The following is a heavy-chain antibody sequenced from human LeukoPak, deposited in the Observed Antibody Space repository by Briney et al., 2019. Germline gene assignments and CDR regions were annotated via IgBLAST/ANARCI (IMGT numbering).Heavy chain of an antibody. V-gene: IGHV3-9*01. CDR1: GFTFDDYA. CDR2: ISCNSGSI. Sequence: GGSLRLSCAASGFTFDDYAMRWVRQAPGKGLEWVSGISCNSGSIGYADSVKGRFTISRDNAKNSLYLQMNSLRAEDTAVYYCVRDFRSADYWGQGILVTVSS. J-gene: IGHJ4*02. CDR3: VRDFRSADY.